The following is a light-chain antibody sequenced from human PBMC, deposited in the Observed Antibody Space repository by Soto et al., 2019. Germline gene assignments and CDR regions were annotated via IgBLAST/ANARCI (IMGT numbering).Light chain of an antibody. CDR1: QSVSSD. V-gene: IGKV3-15*01. CDR3: QQYDNWPQT. CDR2: GAS. J-gene: IGKJ1*01. Sequence: EIVMTQSPGTASLSPGQRANLFCXASQSVSSDLAWYQHKPGQAPRLLIYGASTRATGIPARFSGRGSGTEFTLTISSLQSVDFAVYYCQQYDNWPQTFGQGTKVDIK.